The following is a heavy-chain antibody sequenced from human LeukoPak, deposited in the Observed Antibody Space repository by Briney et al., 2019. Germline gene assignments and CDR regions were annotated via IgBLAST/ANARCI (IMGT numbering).Heavy chain of an antibody. V-gene: IGHV4-59*01. D-gene: IGHD4-11*01. CDR2: IYYSGST. CDR1: GGSISSYY. Sequence: SETLSLTCTVSGGSISSYYWSWIRQPPGKGLEWIGYIYYSGSTNYNPSLKSRVTISVDTSKNQFSLKLSSVTAADTAVYYCARDYRHYYYYYMDVWGKGTTVTVSS. J-gene: IGHJ6*03. CDR3: ARDYRHYYYYYMDV.